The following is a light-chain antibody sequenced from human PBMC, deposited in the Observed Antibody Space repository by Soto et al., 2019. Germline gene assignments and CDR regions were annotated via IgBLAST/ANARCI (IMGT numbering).Light chain of an antibody. CDR2: EVS. CDR3: FAFTTAWTHV. V-gene: IGLV2-14*01. J-gene: IGLJ1*01. Sequence: QSALTQPASVSGSPGQSITISCTGSSSDIGAYNYVSWFQQYPGKAPNLIISEVSNRPSGVSNRFSGSKSGTAASLTISGLQTEDEADYFCFAFTTAWTHVFXTGTKVIVL. CDR1: SSDIGAYNY.